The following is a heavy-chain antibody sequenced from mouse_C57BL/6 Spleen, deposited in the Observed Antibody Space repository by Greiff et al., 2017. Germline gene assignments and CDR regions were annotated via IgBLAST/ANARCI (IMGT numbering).Heavy chain of an antibody. CDR1: GYSITSGYY. J-gene: IGHJ3*01. D-gene: IGHD2-2*01. CDR3: AREAMVTTREFAY. Sequence: EVQLQESGPGLVKPSQSLSLTCSVTGYSITSGYYWNWIRQFPGNKLEWMGYISYDGSNNYNPSLKNRISITRDTSKNQFFLKLNSVTTEDTATYYCAREAMVTTREFAYWGHGTLVTVSA. V-gene: IGHV3-6*01. CDR2: ISYDGSN.